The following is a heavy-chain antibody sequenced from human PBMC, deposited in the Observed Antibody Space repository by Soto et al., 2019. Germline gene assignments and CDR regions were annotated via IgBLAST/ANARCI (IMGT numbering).Heavy chain of an antibody. CDR1: GFTFSSYS. Sequence: GGSLRLSCAASGFTFSSYSMNWVRQAPGKGLEWVSYISSSSSTIYYADSVKGRFTISRDNAKNSLYLQMNSLRAEDTAVYYCARDRGGSSSWYWGQGTLVTVSS. J-gene: IGHJ4*02. D-gene: IGHD6-13*01. CDR3: ARDRGGSSSWY. V-gene: IGHV3-48*01. CDR2: ISSSSSTI.